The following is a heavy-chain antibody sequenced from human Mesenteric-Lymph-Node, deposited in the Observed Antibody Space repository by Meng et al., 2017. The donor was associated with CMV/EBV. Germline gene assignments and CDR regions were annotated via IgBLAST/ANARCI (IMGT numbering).Heavy chain of an antibody. CDR3: AKINWGDYVSEIDY. D-gene: IGHD4-17*01. J-gene: IGHJ4*02. CDR2: ISGSGGNT. CDR1: GFTFSTYA. V-gene: IGHV3-23*01. Sequence: ASGFTFSTYAMSWVRQAPGKGLEWVSSISGSGGNTYYADSVKGRFTISRDNSKNTLYLQMNSLRAEDTAVYYCAKINWGDYVSEIDYWGQGTLVTVSS.